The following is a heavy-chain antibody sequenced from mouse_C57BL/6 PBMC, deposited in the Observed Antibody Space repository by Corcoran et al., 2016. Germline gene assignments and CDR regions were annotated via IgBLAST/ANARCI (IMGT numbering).Heavy chain of an antibody. CDR2: ISYDGSN. CDR1: GYSITSGYY. D-gene: IGHD2-3*01. J-gene: IGHJ1*03. V-gene: IGHV3-6*01. CDR3: ARRDGNWYFDV. Sequence: DVQLQESGPGLVKPSQSLSLTCSVTGYSITSGYYWNWIRQFPGNKLEWMCYISYDGSNNYNPSLKNLISITLDTSKNQFFLKLHSVTTEDTATYYCARRDGNWYFDVWGTGTTVTVSS.